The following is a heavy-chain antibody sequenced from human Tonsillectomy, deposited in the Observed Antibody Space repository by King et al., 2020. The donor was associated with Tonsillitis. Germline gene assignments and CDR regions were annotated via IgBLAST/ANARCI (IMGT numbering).Heavy chain of an antibody. D-gene: IGHD5-12*01. CDR1: GFSFSSYA. CDR2: ISGSGGST. CDR3: AKDKVATMPRDAFDF. V-gene: IGHV3-23*04. J-gene: IGHJ3*01. Sequence: VQLVESGGGLVQPGGSLRLSCAASGFSFSSYAMSWVRQAPGKGLEWVSAISGSGGSTYPADSVKGRFTISRDNSKNTLYLQMNSLRVEDTAVYYCAKDKVATMPRDAFDFWGQGTMVTVSS.